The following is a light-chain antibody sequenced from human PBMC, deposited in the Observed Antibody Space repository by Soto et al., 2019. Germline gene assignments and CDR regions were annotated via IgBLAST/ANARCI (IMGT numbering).Light chain of an antibody. V-gene: IGKV1-16*02. CDR2: GAS. CDR3: QQHYTYPLT. Sequence: DIQMTQSPSSLSASVGDRVTITCRASQDIKNGIAWLQQKPGKAPKSLIYGASSLQSGVPSKFSGSGSGTDFTLTISSLQPEDFATYYCQQHYTYPLTFGGGTKVEMK. CDR1: QDIKNG. J-gene: IGKJ4*01.